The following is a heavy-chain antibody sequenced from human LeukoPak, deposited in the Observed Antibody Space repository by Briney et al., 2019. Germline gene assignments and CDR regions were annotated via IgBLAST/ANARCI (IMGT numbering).Heavy chain of an antibody. V-gene: IGHV3-7*01. J-gene: IGHJ6*04. Sequence: GWSLRLSCASSGFTFIIHWMSSVRHAPRKGLDWVANIKQDGSETYYVDSVKGRVTSSRDKAKNSVYLQMSSLRVEDTAVYYCARDRGGGMDVWGKGITVTVSS. CDR2: IKQDGSET. CDR3: ARDRGGGMDV. CDR1: GFTFIIHW. D-gene: IGHD4-23*01.